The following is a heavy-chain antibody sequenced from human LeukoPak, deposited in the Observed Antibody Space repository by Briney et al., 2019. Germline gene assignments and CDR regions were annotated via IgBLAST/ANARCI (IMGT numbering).Heavy chain of an antibody. V-gene: IGHV3-7*03. CDR3: ATDYIWGTYRFQY. Sequence: GGSLRLSCAASGFTFSDYYMSWIRQAPGKLLEWVANIKQDGSERHYVDSVKGRFTISRDNAKNSLYLQMNSLRAEDMAVYYCATDYIWGTYRFQYWGQGTLVIVSS. J-gene: IGHJ4*02. CDR2: IKQDGSER. D-gene: IGHD3-16*02. CDR1: GFTFSDYY.